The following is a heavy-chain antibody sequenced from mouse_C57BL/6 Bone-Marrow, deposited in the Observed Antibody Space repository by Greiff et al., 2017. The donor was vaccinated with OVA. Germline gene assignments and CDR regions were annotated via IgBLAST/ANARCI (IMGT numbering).Heavy chain of an antibody. J-gene: IGHJ2*01. V-gene: IGHV5-4*03. CDR1: GFTFSSYA. D-gene: IGHD2-3*01. Sequence: DVMLVESGGGLVKPGGSLKLSCAASGFTFSSYAMSWVRQTPEKRLEWVATISDGGSYTYYPDNVKGRFTLSRDNAKNNLYLQMSHLKSEDTAMYYCARGWLLFDYWGQGTTLTVSS. CDR3: ARGWLLFDY. CDR2: ISDGGSYT.